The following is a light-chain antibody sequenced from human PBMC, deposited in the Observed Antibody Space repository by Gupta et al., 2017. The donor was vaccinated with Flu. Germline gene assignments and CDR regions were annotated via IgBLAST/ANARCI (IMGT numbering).Light chain of an antibody. J-gene: IGLJ3*02. CDR3: VAWDDSLNGWV. Sequence: QSVLTQPPSASGTPGQRVTISCSGSSSNIGINTVNWYQQLPGTAPKLLMYSNNQRPSGVPDRFSGSKSGTSASLAISGLQSEDEADYYCVAWDDSLNGWVFGGGTKLTVL. CDR1: SSNIGINT. CDR2: SNN. V-gene: IGLV1-44*01.